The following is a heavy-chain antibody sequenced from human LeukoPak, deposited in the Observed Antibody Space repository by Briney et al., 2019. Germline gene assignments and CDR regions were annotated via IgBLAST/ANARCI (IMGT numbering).Heavy chain of an antibody. D-gene: IGHD3-22*01. CDR1: GGSFSGYY. J-gene: IGHJ4*02. CDR2: INHSGST. Sequence: SETLSLTCAVYGGSFSGYYWSWIRQPPGKGLEWIGEINHSGSTNYNPSLKSRVTISVDTSKNQFSLKLSSVTAADTAVYYCASSGYYLEEDCWGQGTLVTVSS. V-gene: IGHV4-34*01. CDR3: ASSGYYLEEDC.